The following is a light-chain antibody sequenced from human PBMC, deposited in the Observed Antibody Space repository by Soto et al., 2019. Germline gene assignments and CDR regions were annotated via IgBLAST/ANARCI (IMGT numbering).Light chain of an antibody. V-gene: IGLV2-14*01. CDR2: EVS. J-gene: IGLJ1*01. CDR1: SSDVGAHNF. Sequence: QSVLTQPASVSGSPGQAITISCSGSSSDVGAHNFVSWYQHHPGKAPKLMIYEVSNRPSGVSNRFSGSKSGNTASLTISGLQAEDEADYYCNSYTSSNTSVFGSGTKATVL. CDR3: NSYTSSNTSV.